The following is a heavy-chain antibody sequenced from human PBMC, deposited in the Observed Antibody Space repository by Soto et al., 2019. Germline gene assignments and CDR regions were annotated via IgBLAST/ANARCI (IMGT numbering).Heavy chain of an antibody. J-gene: IGHJ1*01. CDR2: MFADGRT. Sequence: EVLLVESGGDLVQPGGSLRLSCAASVLTVSTEYRTWLMAWIRQAPGRGLEWCSMMFADGRTFYADAVKGRFTNSRDTPKNNLYLQMNSLRSEDTALNHGARIISSGHWRQGALVTVSS. CDR1: VLTVSTEY. V-gene: IGHV3-66*01. D-gene: IGHD3-10*01. CDR3: ARIISSGH.